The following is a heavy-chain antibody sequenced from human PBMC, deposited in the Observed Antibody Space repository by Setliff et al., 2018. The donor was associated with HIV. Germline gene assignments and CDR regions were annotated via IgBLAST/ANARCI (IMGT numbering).Heavy chain of an antibody. D-gene: IGHD3-3*01. CDR1: GFTFSNHW. CDR2: VNSDESST. J-gene: IGHJ4*02. V-gene: IGHV3-74*01. CDR3: ARAFSGYYFDY. Sequence: PGGSLRLSCVGSGFTFSNHWLQWVRQAPGKGLVWVSRVNSDESSTNYADSVKGRFTISRDNAKKSLYLQMNSLRADDTAVYYCARAFSGYYFDYWGQGTLVTVSS.